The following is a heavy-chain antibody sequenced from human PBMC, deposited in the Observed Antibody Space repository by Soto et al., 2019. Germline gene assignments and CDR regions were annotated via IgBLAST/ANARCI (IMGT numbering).Heavy chain of an antibody. Sequence: GGSLRLSCAASGFTFSNYGMHWVRQAPGKGLEWVAIIWHDGNNKYYADSVRGRFIISRVNSKNRLYLQMNSLRAEDTAVYYCASDLVGASDSYGLDVWGQGTPVTVSS. CDR3: ASDLVGASDSYGLDV. V-gene: IGHV3-33*01. CDR1: GFTFSNYG. CDR2: IWHDGNNK. J-gene: IGHJ6*02. D-gene: IGHD1-26*01.